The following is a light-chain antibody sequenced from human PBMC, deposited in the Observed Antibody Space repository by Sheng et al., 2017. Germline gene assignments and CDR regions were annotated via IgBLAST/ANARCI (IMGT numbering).Light chain of an antibody. CDR1: ESISSY. V-gene: IGKV3-20*01. CDR2: GAS. Sequence: EIVVTQSPGTLSLSPGERATLSCRTSESISSYLAWYQLRPGQAPRLLIYGASIRAAGIPDRFSASGSGSDFTLTISRLEPEDFAVYHCQLYGRHGRTFGQGTTVDIK. J-gene: IGKJ1*01. CDR3: QLYGRHGRT.